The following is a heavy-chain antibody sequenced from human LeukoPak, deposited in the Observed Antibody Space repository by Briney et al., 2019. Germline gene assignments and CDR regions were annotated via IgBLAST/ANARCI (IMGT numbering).Heavy chain of an antibody. V-gene: IGHV3-48*02. CDR1: GFTFSSYS. D-gene: IGHD2-21*02. CDR2: ISSSNNTI. Sequence: TGGSLRLSCAASGFTFSSYSMNWVRQAPGKGLEWVSYISSSNNTIYYADSVKGRFTISRDNAKNSLYLQMNRLRDEDTAVYYCARSTYCGGDCYPALGYWGQGTLVTVSS. CDR3: ARSTYCGGDCYPALGY. J-gene: IGHJ4*02.